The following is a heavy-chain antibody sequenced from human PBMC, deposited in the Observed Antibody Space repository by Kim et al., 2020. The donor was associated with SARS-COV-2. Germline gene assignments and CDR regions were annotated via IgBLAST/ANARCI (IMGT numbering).Heavy chain of an antibody. CDR2: ISGSGGST. V-gene: IGHV3-23*01. CDR3: AKDLHSGWDTPFDY. CDR1: GFTFSSYA. D-gene: IGHD6-19*01. Sequence: GGSLRLSCAASGFTFSSYAMSWVRQAPGKGLEWVSAISGSGGSTYYADSVKGRFTISRDNSKNTLYLQMNSRRAESTAVYYCAKDLHSGWDTPFDYWGQGTLVTVSS. J-gene: IGHJ4*02.